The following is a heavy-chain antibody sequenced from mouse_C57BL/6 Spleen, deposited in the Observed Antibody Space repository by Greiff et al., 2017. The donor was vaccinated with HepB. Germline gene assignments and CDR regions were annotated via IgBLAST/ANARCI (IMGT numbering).Heavy chain of an antibody. CDR2: IYPGDGDT. CDR1: GYAFSSYW. Sequence: QVQLQQSGAELVKPGASVKISCKASGYAFSSYWMNWVKQRPGKGLEWIGQIYPGDGDTNYNGKFKGKATLTADKSSSTAYMPLSSLTSEDSAVYFCAREGIYYGNLYAMDYWGQGTSVTVSS. V-gene: IGHV1-80*01. J-gene: IGHJ4*01. D-gene: IGHD2-1*01. CDR3: AREGIYYGNLYAMDY.